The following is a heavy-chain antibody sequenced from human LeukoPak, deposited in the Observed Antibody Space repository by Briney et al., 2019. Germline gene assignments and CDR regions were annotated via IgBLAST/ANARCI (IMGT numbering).Heavy chain of an antibody. V-gene: IGHV3-21*01. Sequence: GGSLRLSCAASGFTFSTYSINWVRQAPGQGLEWVSSITGKTGYIFYADSVKGRFTISRDNAKNSLFLQMNSLRAEDTAVYYCARGDDSGYYDYFDYWGQGALVTVSS. CDR3: ARGDDSGYYDYFDY. CDR2: ITGKTGYI. D-gene: IGHD3-22*01. CDR1: GFTFSTYS. J-gene: IGHJ4*02.